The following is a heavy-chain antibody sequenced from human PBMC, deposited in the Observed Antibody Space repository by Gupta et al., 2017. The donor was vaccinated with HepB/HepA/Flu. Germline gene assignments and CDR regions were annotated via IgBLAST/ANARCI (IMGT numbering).Heavy chain of an antibody. J-gene: IGHJ4*02. V-gene: IGHV3-23*01. CDR2: ITGNGDTT. CDR3: AKRELQWGRDAPPPFYFDY. D-gene: IGHD3-16*01. Sequence: EVQLLESGGDVVQPGGSLRLSCAASGFGFSNYAMSWARQAPGKGLEWVAAITGNGDTTFYADAVKGRFTISRDDAKNTVFLQMNSLGAADTAVYYCAKRELQWGRDAPPPFYFDYWGQGTLVTVSS. CDR1: GFGFSNYA.